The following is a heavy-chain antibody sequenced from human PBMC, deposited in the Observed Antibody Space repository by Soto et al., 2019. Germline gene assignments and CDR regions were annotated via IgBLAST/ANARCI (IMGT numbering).Heavy chain of an antibody. V-gene: IGHV4-4*02. CDR2: IYHSGST. CDR3: ARWGDWMQQVL. D-gene: IGHD5-18*01. CDR1: GGAIRSNKW. Sequence: QVQLQESGPGLVKPSGTLSLTCGVSGGAIRSNKWWSWVRQPPGKGLEWIGEIYHSGSTNYNPSLKSRVTISVDKSKSHCSLKLNSVTAADTAVYYCARWGDWMQQVLWGQGTLVTVSS. J-gene: IGHJ4*02.